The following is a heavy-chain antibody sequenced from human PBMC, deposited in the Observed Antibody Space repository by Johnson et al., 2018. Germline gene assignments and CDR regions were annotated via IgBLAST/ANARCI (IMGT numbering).Heavy chain of an antibody. Sequence: VQLVESGGGLVRPGGSLRLSCAASGFTFSTYNMNWVRQAPGEGLEWVASIHNDNSHIYYADSVKGRFTVSREDAKNSFYLQMNGLRAGDTAVYYCARVNGGFCSAAACYGDAFDIWGQGTLVTVSS. J-gene: IGHJ3*02. V-gene: IGHV3-21*01. CDR2: IHNDNSHI. CDR1: GFTFSTYN. D-gene: IGHD2-15*01. CDR3: ARVNGGFCSAAACYGDAFDI.